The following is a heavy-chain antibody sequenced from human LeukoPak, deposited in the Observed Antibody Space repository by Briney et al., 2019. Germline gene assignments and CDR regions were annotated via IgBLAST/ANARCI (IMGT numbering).Heavy chain of an antibody. V-gene: IGHV4-59*01. Sequence: PSETPSLTCTVSGGSISSYYWSWIRQPPGKGLEWIGYIYYSGSTNYNPSLKSRVTISVDTSKNQFSLKLSSVTAADTAVYYCARAASYGMDVWGQGTTVTVSS. CDR1: GGSISSYY. D-gene: IGHD6-25*01. J-gene: IGHJ6*02. CDR3: ARAASYGMDV. CDR2: IYYSGST.